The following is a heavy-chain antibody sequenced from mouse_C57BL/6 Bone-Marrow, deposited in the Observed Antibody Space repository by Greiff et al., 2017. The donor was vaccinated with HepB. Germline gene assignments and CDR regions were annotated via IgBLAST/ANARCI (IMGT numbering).Heavy chain of an antibody. CDR1: GYTFTDHT. CDR3: ASAHYYGSSYHYYAMDY. Sequence: QVQLKESDAELVKPGASVKISCKVSGYTFTDHTIHWMKQRPEQGLEWIGYIYPRDGSTKYNEKFKGKATLTADKSSSTAYMQLNSLTSEDSAVYFCASAHYYGSSYHYYAMDYWGQGTSVTVSS. J-gene: IGHJ4*01. CDR2: IYPRDGST. D-gene: IGHD1-1*01. V-gene: IGHV1-78*01.